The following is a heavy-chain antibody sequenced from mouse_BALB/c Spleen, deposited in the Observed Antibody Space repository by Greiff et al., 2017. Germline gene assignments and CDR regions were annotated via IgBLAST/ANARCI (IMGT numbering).Heavy chain of an antibody. CDR1: GFTFSSYT. CDR3: TRVATTVVAKGPFAY. CDR2: ISSGGSYT. Sequence: EVQLMESGGGLVKPGGSLKLSCAASGFTFSSYTMSWVRQTPEKRLEWVATISSGGSYTYYPDSVKGRFTISRDNAKNTLYLQMSSLKSEDTAMYYCTRVATTVVAKGPFAYWGQGTLVTVSA. V-gene: IGHV5-6-4*01. D-gene: IGHD1-1*01. J-gene: IGHJ3*01.